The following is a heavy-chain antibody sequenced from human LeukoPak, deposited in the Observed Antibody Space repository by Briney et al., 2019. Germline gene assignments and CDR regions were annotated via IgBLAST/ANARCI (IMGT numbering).Heavy chain of an antibody. Sequence: SETLSLTCTVSGGSISSYYWSWIRQPPGKGLEWIGYIYYSGSTNYNPSLKSRVTISVDTSKNQFSLKLSSVTAADTAVYYCAALEGSSSWYLGYWGQGTLVTVSS. CDR2: IYYSGST. J-gene: IGHJ4*02. CDR1: GGSISSYY. CDR3: AALEGSSSWYLGY. V-gene: IGHV4-59*01. D-gene: IGHD6-13*01.